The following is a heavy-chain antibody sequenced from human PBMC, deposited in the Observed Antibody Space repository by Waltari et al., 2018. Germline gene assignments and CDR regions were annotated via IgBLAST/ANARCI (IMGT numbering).Heavy chain of an antibody. CDR3: ARLMITFGGVIVSFDY. Sequence: QVQLQESGPGLVKPSETLSLTCAVSGYSIRSGYYWGWIRPPPGKGLEWIGSIYHSGITYYNPSLKSRVTISVDTSKNQFSLKLSSVTAADTAVYYCARLMITFGGVIVSFDYWGQGTLVTVSS. J-gene: IGHJ4*02. CDR2: IYHSGIT. V-gene: IGHV4-38-2*01. D-gene: IGHD3-16*02. CDR1: GYSIRSGYY.